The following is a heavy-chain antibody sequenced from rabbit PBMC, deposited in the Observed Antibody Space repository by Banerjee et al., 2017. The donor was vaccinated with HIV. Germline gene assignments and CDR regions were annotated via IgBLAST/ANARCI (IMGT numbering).Heavy chain of an antibody. CDR1: GFSFSSGLP. Sequence: QLVESGGGLVQPGGSLALTCKATGFSFSSGLPKCWVRQAPGKGLEWIASVDTGDGSTFYASWVSGRFTVSLDNAQNTVFLQMTSLTPADTATYFCARAYNSCWGCYFNLWGPGTLVPVS. CDR2: VDTGDGST. J-gene: IGHJ4*01. D-gene: IGHD4-1*01. V-gene: IGHV1S47*01. CDR3: ARAYNSCWGCYFNL.